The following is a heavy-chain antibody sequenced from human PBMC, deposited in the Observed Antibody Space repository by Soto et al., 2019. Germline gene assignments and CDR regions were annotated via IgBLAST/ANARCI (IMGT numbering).Heavy chain of an antibody. Sequence: PSETLSLTCTVSGGSISSYYWSWIRQPAGKGLEWIGRIYTSGSTNYNPPLKSRVTMSVDTSKNQFSLKLSSVTAAETAVYYCARDQVAARPAYYYYYGMDVWGQGTTVTVSS. V-gene: IGHV4-4*07. D-gene: IGHD6-6*01. CDR3: ARDQVAARPAYYYYYGMDV. CDR1: GGSISSYY. J-gene: IGHJ6*02. CDR2: IYTSGST.